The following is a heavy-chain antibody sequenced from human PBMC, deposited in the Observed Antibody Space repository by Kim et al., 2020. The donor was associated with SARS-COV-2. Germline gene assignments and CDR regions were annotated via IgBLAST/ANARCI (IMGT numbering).Heavy chain of an antibody. Sequence: GGSLRLSCTTSGLNFGDYAMSWFRQAPGKGLEWVAFIRSKRYGETTEYAASVKGRFTISRDDSKRIAYLQMNGLKTEDTAVYYCTSGPYYYDSAAYHDYWGQGTLVTVSS. D-gene: IGHD3-22*01. CDR2: IRSKRYGETT. CDR3: TSGPYYYDSAAYHDY. V-gene: IGHV3-49*03. J-gene: IGHJ4*02. CDR1: GLNFGDYA.